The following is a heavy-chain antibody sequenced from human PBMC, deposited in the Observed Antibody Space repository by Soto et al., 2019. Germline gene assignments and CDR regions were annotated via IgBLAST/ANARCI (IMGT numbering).Heavy chain of an antibody. J-gene: IGHJ4*02. Sequence: SETLSLTCTVSGGSISSGGYYWSWIRQHPGKGLEWIGYIYYSGSTYYNPSLKSRVTISVDTSKNQFSLKLSSVTAADTAVYYCARSTVTKKGFDYWGQGTLVTVSS. CDR1: GGSISSGGYY. CDR2: IYYSGST. V-gene: IGHV4-31*03. D-gene: IGHD4-17*01. CDR3: ARSTVTKKGFDY.